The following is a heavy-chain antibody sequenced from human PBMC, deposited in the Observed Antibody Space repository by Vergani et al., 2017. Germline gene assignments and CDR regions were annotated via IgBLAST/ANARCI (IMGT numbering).Heavy chain of an antibody. V-gene: IGHV3-23*01. CDR3: AKDEGSRSSGWY. D-gene: IGHD6-19*01. Sequence: EVQLLESGGGLVQPGGSLRLSCAASGFTFSSYAMSWVRQAPGKGLEWVSAISGRGGSTYYADSVKGRFTISRDNSKNTLYLQMKRLRAEDTAVYYCAKDEGSRSSGWYWGQGTLVTVSS. CDR1: GFTFSSYA. J-gene: IGHJ4*02. CDR2: ISGRGGST.